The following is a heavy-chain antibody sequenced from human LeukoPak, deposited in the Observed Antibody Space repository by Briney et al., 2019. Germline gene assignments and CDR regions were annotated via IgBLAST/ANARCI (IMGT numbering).Heavy chain of an antibody. D-gene: IGHD3-3*01. J-gene: IGHJ4*02. CDR2: ISGSGGST. CDR1: GFTVSSNY. Sequence: PGGSLRLSCAASGFTVSSNYMTWVRQAPGKGLEWVSAISGSGGSTYYADSVKGRFTISRDNSKNTLYLQMNSLGAEDTAVYYCAKVGVQPIFDYWGQGTLVTVSS. CDR3: AKVGVQPIFDY. V-gene: IGHV3-23*01.